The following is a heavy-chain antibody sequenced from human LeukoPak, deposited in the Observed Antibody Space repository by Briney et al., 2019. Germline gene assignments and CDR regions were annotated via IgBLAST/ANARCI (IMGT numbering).Heavy chain of an antibody. CDR1: GFTFTNYA. Sequence: PGGSLRLSCVASGFTFTNYAMSWVRLAPGKGLEWVSRISSSGGSTYYADSVKGRYTISRDNSKNTLYLQMSSLRAEDTAIYYCAKDGGFGAGTYYEDYWGQGTLVTVSS. J-gene: IGHJ4*02. V-gene: IGHV3-23*01. D-gene: IGHD3-10*01. CDR2: ISSSGGST. CDR3: AKDGGFGAGTYYEDY.